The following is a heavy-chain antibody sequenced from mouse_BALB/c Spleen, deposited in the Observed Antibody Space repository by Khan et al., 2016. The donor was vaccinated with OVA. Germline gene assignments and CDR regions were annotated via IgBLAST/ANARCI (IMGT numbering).Heavy chain of an antibody. CDR3: ARESYYGRTCYAMDY. V-gene: IGHV1S41*01. CDR1: GYTFTSYW. Sequence: DLVKPGASVKLSCKASGYTFTSYWINWIKQRPGQGLEWIGRIGPGSGSTYYNEMFKGKATLTVDTSSSTAYIQLSSLSSEDSAVYFCARESYYGRTCYAMDYGGQGTSVTVSS. CDR2: IGPGSGST. J-gene: IGHJ4*01. D-gene: IGHD1-1*01.